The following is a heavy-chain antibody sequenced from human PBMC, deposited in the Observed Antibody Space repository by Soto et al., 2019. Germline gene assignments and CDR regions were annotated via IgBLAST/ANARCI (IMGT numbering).Heavy chain of an antibody. CDR1: GGSISSGGYY. CDR2: IYYSGST. V-gene: IGHV4-31*03. Sequence: NPSETLSLTCTVSGGSISSGGYYWSWIRQHPGKGLEWIGYIYYSGSTYYNPSLKSRVTISVDTSKNQFSLKLSSVTAADTAVYYCARDRWRYYDFWSARYYYYGMDVWGQGTTVTVSS. CDR3: ARDRWRYYDFWSARYYYYGMDV. D-gene: IGHD3-3*01. J-gene: IGHJ6*02.